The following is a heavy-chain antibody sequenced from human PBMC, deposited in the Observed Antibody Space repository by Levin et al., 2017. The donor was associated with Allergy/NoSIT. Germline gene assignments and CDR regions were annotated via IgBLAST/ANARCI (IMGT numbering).Heavy chain of an antibody. V-gene: IGHV4-34*01. CDR3: ARDTGHGYFDL. J-gene: IGHJ2*01. CDR2: INHSGST. Sequence: SETLSLTCAVYGGSFSGYYWSWIRQPPGKGLEWIGEINHSGSTNYNPSLKSRVTISVDTSKNQFSLKLSSVTAADTAVYYCARDTGHGYFDLWGRGTLVTVSS. CDR1: GGSFSGYY.